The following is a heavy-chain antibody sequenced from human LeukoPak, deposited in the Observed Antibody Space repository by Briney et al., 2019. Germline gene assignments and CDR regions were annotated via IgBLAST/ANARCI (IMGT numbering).Heavy chain of an antibody. D-gene: IGHD2-2*01. CDR3: VRDCSSASLSSGCYYAMDV. Sequence: GGSLRLACAASGFTFNDYWMTCVRQAPGGGLEWVAHIKQDGSEKYYADSLKGRFTISRDNAKNSLFLQMNSLRAEDTAVYYCVRDCSSASLSSGCYYAMDVWGKGTTVTVSS. J-gene: IGHJ6*04. V-gene: IGHV3-7*03. CDR2: IKQDGSEK. CDR1: GFTFNDYW.